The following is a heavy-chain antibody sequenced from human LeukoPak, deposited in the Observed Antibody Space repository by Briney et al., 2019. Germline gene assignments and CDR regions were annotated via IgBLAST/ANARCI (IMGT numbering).Heavy chain of an antibody. CDR1: GYTFTSYA. Sequence: ASVKVSCKASGYTFTSYAMHWVRQAPGQRLEWMGWINAGNGNTKYSQKFQGRVTITRDTSASTAYMGLSSLRSEDTAVYYCARGSSTSFGWFDPWGQGTLVTVSS. D-gene: IGHD2-2*01. J-gene: IGHJ5*02. CDR2: INAGNGNT. V-gene: IGHV1-3*01. CDR3: ARGSSTSFGWFDP.